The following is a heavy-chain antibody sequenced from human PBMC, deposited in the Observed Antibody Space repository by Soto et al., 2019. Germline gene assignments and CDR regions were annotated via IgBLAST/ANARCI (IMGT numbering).Heavy chain of an antibody. V-gene: IGHV3-23*01. J-gene: IGHJ6*02. Sequence: VHLLESGGGLVQPGGSLRLSCAASGFTFSNYAMTWVRQAPGKGLEWVSVISGTGGDTNNADSAKGRFTTSRDNSKNTLYLQMNSLRAEDTAVYYCAKRAFYGSGIPNYYGMDVWGQGTAVTVSS. D-gene: IGHD3-10*01. CDR1: GFTFSNYA. CDR2: ISGTGGDT. CDR3: AKRAFYGSGIPNYYGMDV.